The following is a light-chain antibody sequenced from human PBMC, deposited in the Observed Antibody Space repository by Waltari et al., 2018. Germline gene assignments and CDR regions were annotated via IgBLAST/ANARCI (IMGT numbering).Light chain of an antibody. V-gene: IGLV2-14*01. CDR3: NSYTNINTWV. CDR1: SRDVGGNNY. Sequence: QSALTQPASVSGSPGQSITISCTGTSRDVGGNNYVSWYQQHPGKAPKLIIYEVSNRPSGVSNRFSGSKSGNTASLTVSGLQAEDEADYYCNSYTNINTWVFGGGTKLTVL. J-gene: IGLJ3*02. CDR2: EVS.